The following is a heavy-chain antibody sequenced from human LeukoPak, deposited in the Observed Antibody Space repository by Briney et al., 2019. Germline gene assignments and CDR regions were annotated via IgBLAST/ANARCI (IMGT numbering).Heavy chain of an antibody. V-gene: IGHV4-59*01. D-gene: IGHD5-24*01. J-gene: IGHJ4*02. CDR1: RGSIFIVY. Sequence: PSETLSLTSALPRGSIFIVYWSGMPDPPGERRECRGYIYYSGDANYNPSLKRRVNISVDTSKHQFYLQMTAVTAADTAVYYCARSIPRGEFDSWGQGTLVTVSS. CDR3: ARSIPRGEFDS. CDR2: IYYSGDA.